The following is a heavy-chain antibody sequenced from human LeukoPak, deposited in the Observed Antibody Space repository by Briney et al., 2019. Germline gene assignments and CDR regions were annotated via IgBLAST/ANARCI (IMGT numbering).Heavy chain of an antibody. V-gene: IGHV1-69*05. CDR2: IIPIFGTA. CDR1: GGTFSSYA. Sequence: SVKVSCKASGGTFSSYAISWVRQAPGQGLEWMGGIIPIFGTANYAQKFQGRVTITTDESTSTAYMELSSLRSEDTAVYYCARQPSLYCSSTSCYNGLSGYFDYWGQGTLVTVSS. CDR3: ARQPSLYCSSTSCYNGLSGYFDY. J-gene: IGHJ4*02. D-gene: IGHD2-2*02.